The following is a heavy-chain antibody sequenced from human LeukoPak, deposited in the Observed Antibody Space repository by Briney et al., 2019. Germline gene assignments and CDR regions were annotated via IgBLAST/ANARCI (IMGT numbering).Heavy chain of an antibody. J-gene: IGHJ4*02. Sequence: PSETPSLTCAVYGGSFSVYYWSWIRQPPGKGREWIGEINHSGSTNYNPSLKSRVTISVDPSKNQFSLKLSSVTAADTAVYYCARGISGIAVAGTSFVDYWGQGTLVTVSS. CDR2: INHSGST. CDR3: ARGISGIAVAGTSFVDY. CDR1: GGSFSVYY. V-gene: IGHV4-34*01. D-gene: IGHD6-19*01.